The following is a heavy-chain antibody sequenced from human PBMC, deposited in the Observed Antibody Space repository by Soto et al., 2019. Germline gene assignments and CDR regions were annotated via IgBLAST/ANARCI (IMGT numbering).Heavy chain of an antibody. D-gene: IGHD2-2*01. Sequence: KPGGSLRLSCAASGFTFSSYSMNWVRQAPGKGLEWVSSISSSSSYIYYADSVKGRFTISRDNAKNSLYLQMNSLRAEDTAVYYCARDWGVIVVVPAANDAFDIWGQGTMVTVSS. CDR1: GFTFSSYS. CDR2: ISSSSSYI. CDR3: ARDWGVIVVVPAANDAFDI. V-gene: IGHV3-21*01. J-gene: IGHJ3*02.